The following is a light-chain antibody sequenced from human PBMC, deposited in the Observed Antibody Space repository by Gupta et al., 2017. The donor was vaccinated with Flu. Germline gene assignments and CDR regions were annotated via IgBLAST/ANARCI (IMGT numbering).Light chain of an antibody. V-gene: IGKV3-11*01. CDR2: DTF. J-gene: IGKJ4*01. CDR1: QSVGTY. Sequence: EIVLTQSPATLSLSPGETATLSCRASQSVGTYLAWYQQRPGQAPRLLIYDTFKRATGTPARFSGSGSGADFTLTISSLEPEDSAIYYCQQRMTWRPPTFGGGTRVELK. CDR3: QQRMTWRPPT.